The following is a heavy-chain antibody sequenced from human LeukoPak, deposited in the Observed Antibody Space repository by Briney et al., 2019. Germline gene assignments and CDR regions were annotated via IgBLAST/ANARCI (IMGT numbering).Heavy chain of an antibody. V-gene: IGHV4-34*01. CDR1: GGYISSYY. Sequence: SETLSLTCTVSGGYISSYYWSWIRQPLGKGLEWIGEINHSGSTNYNPSLKSRVTISVDTSKNQFSLKLSSVTAADTAVYYCARKRLYYYDSSGYYKRGYYFDYWGQGTLVTVSS. J-gene: IGHJ4*02. D-gene: IGHD3-22*01. CDR2: INHSGST. CDR3: ARKRLYYYDSSGYYKRGYYFDY.